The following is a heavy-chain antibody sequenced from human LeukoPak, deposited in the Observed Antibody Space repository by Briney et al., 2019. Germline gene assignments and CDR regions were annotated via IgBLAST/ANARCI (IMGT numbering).Heavy chain of an antibody. D-gene: IGHD3-16*01. CDR3: ARDRRGGDDY. CDR2: ISSSSSYI. Sequence: GGSLRLSCAASGFTFSNYAMSWVRQAPGKGLEWVSSISSSSSYIYYADSVKGRFTISRDNAKNSLYLQMNSLRAEDTAVYYCARDRRGGDDYWGQGTLVTVSS. V-gene: IGHV3-21*01. J-gene: IGHJ4*02. CDR1: GFTFSNYA.